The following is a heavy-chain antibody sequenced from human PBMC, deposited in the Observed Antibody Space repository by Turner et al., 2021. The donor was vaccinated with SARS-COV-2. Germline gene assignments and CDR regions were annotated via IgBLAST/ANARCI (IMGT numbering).Heavy chain of an antibody. V-gene: IGHV4-4*02. CDR3: ATASFVCRYLEW. CDR2: IYHTGTT. D-gene: IGHD3-3*01. J-gene: IGHJ4*02. CDR1: GVSISSPYL. Sequence: QVQLQESGPGLVKPSGTLSVTCTVSGVSISSPYLWTWVRQSPGKGLEWVGQIYHTGTTNYNPSFKDRVTISIDKSKSHFSLNLASVTAADTAMYYCATASFVCRYLEWWGQGALVTVSS.